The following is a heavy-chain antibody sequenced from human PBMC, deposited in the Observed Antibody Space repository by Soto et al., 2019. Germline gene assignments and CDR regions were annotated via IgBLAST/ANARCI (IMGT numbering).Heavy chain of an antibody. V-gene: IGHV3-30*02. CDR3: AKEKDRGAYYYDSSGYPTFDY. D-gene: IGHD3-22*01. Sequence: PGGSLRLSCAASGFTFSSYGMHWVRQAPGKGLEWVAVIWYDGSNKYYADSVKGRFTISRDNSKNTLYLQMNSLRAEDTAVYYCAKEKDRGAYYYDSSGYPTFDYWGQGTLVTVSS. CDR2: IWYDGSNK. J-gene: IGHJ4*02. CDR1: GFTFSSYG.